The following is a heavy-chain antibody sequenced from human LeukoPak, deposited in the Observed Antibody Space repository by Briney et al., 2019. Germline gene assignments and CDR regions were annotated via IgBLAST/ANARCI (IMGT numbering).Heavy chain of an antibody. CDR1: GFTFSGYY. V-gene: IGHV3-11*01. CDR3: AGTSRFWSADY. CDR2: ISSSGSTI. J-gene: IGHJ4*02. D-gene: IGHD3-3*01. Sequence: AGGSLRLSCAASGFTFSGYYMSWIRQAPGKGLEWVSYISSSGSTIYYADSVKGRFTISRDNAKNSLYLQMNSLRAEDTAVYYCAGTSRFWSADYWGQGTLVTVSS.